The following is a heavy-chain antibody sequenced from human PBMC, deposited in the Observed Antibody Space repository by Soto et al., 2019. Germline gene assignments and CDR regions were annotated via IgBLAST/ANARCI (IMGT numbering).Heavy chain of an antibody. D-gene: IGHD1-26*01. CDR3: ARERKWEPLPY. V-gene: IGHV1-18*01. CDR1: GYTFSRYG. Sequence: QVQLVQSGAEVREPGASVKVSCKTSGYTFSRYGITWGRQAPGQGLEWMGWINGNTGHTIYAMNLEDRLTISTDKSKSTAYMELRSLKSDDTAVYYCARERKWEPLPYWGQGTMVTVSS. J-gene: IGHJ4*02. CDR2: INGNTGHT.